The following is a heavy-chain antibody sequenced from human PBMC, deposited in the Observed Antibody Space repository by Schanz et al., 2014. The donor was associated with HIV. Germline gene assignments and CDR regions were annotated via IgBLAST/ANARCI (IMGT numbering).Heavy chain of an antibody. CDR3: ARWGGSSWYWFDS. D-gene: IGHD6-13*01. CDR1: GFTFSTYS. V-gene: IGHV3-21*01. CDR2: ITGSGGNT. Sequence: EVQLVESGGGLVKPGGSLRLSCAGSGFTFSTYSMNWVRRAPGTGLEWVSLITGSGGNTYYAGSLKGRFTISRDNVKNSLFLQMNNLRDEDTAVYYCARWGGSSWYWFDSWGQGTLVTVSS. J-gene: IGHJ5*01.